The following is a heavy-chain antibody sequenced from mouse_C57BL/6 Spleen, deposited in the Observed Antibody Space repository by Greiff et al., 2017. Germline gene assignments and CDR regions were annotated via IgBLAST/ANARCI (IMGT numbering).Heavy chain of an antibody. J-gene: IGHJ4*01. Sequence: QVQLQQPGAELVMPGASVKLSCKASGYTFTSYWMHWVKQRPGQGLEWIGEIDPSDSYTNYNQKFKGKSTLTVDKSSSTAYMQLSSLTSEDSAVYYCARGGLLLPYAMDYWGQGTSVTVSS. CDR2: IDPSDSYT. V-gene: IGHV1-69*01. D-gene: IGHD2-3*01. CDR1: GYTFTSYW. CDR3: ARGGLLLPYAMDY.